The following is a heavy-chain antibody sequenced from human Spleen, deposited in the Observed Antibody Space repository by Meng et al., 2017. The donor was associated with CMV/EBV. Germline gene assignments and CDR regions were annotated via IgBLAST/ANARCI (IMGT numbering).Heavy chain of an antibody. CDR2: ISYDGSNK. J-gene: IGHJ6*02. Sequence: GESLKISCAASGFTFSSYAMHWVRQAPGKGLEWVAVISYDGSNKYYADSVKGRFTISRDNSKNPLYLQMNSLRAEDTAVYYCARGRKTTGTTPHYYYGMDVWGQGTTVTVSS. CDR1: GFTFSSYA. D-gene: IGHD1-1*01. V-gene: IGHV3-30-3*01. CDR3: ARGRKTTGTTPHYYYGMDV.